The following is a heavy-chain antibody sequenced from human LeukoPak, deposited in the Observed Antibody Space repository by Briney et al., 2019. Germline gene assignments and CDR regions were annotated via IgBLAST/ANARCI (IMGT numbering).Heavy chain of an antibody. J-gene: IGHJ3*02. Sequence: GGSLRLSCAASGFTFSSYDMHWVRQAPGRGLEWVSAIGIAGDTYYPDSVKGGFTISRENAKNSMYLQMNSLKDGDTAVYYCIRGGIQVSGIDAFDIWGQGTMVTVSS. CDR2: IGIAGDT. CDR3: IRGGIQVSGIDAFDI. V-gene: IGHV3-13*01. D-gene: IGHD5/OR15-5a*01. CDR1: GFTFSSYD.